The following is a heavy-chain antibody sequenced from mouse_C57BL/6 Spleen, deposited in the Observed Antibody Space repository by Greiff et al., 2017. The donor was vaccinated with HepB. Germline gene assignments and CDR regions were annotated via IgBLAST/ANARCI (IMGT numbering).Heavy chain of an antibody. J-gene: IGHJ4*01. V-gene: IGHV5-17*01. CDR1: GFTFSDYG. D-gene: IGHD4-1*01. CDR3: AIRTGMGAMDY. CDR2: ISSGSSTI. Sequence: EVKVVESGGGLVKPGGSLKLSCAASGFTFSDYGMHWVRQAPEKGLEWVAYISSGSSTIYYADTVKGRFTISRDNAKNTLFLQMTSLRSEDTAMYYCAIRTGMGAMDYWGQGTSVTVSS.